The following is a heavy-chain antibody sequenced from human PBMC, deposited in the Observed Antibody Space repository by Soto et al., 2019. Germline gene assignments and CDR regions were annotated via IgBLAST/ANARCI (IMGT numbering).Heavy chain of an antibody. J-gene: IGHJ6*03. CDR1: GYTFTSYG. CDR3: ARASGIDYDFWSGPRGYYYYMDV. Sequence: GASVKVSCKASGYTFTSYGISWVRQAPGQGLEWMGWISAYNGNTNYAQKLQGRVTMTTDTSTSTAYMELRSLRSDDTAVYHCARASGIDYDFWSGPRGYYYYMDVWGKGTTVTVSS. V-gene: IGHV1-18*01. D-gene: IGHD3-3*01. CDR2: ISAYNGNT.